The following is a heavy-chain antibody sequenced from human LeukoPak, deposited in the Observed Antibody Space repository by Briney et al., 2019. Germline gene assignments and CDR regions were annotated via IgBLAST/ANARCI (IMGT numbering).Heavy chain of an antibody. Sequence: PGGSLRLSCATSGFTVSTNYMSWVRQAPGKGLEWVSVIYSGGRTYYADSVKGRFTISRDNSKNTLYLQMNSLRAEDTAVYYCATEGQYYDSSGYPTWTFDSWGQGTLVTVSS. CDR1: GFTVSTNY. D-gene: IGHD3-22*01. CDR2: IYSGGRT. V-gene: IGHV3-66*01. J-gene: IGHJ4*02. CDR3: ATEGQYYDSSGYPTWTFDS.